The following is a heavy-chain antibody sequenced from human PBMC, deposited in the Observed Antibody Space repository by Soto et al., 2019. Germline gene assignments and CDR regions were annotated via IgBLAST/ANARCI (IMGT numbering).Heavy chain of an antibody. D-gene: IGHD3-22*01. CDR2: IIPIFGTA. CDR1: GGTFSSYA. V-gene: IGHV1-69*13. Sequence: ASVKVSCKASGGTFSSYAISWVRQAPGQGLEWMGGIIPIFGTANYAQKFQGRVTITADESTSTAYMELSSLRSEDTAVYYCARDGVYYYDSSGYVWFDPWGQGTLVTVSS. J-gene: IGHJ5*02. CDR3: ARDGVYYYDSSGYVWFDP.